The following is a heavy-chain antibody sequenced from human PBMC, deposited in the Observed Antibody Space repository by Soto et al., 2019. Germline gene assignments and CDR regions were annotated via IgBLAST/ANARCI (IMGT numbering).Heavy chain of an antibody. CDR2: ISSSSSYI. J-gene: IGHJ6*02. D-gene: IGHD6-19*01. CDR1: GFTFSSYS. V-gene: IGHV3-21*01. Sequence: EVQLVESGGGLVKPGGSLRLSCAASGFTFSSYSMNWVRQAPGKGLEWVSSISSSSSYIYYADSVKGRFTISRDNAKNSLYLQMNSLRAEDTAVYYCARDIAVAGSYYCYGMDVWGQGTTVTVSS. CDR3: ARDIAVAGSYYCYGMDV.